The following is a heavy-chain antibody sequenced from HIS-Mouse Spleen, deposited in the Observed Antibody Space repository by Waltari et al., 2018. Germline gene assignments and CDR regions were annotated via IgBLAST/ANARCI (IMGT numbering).Heavy chain of an antibody. CDR1: GGSISSSSYY. CDR3: AREIPYSSSWYDWYFDL. J-gene: IGHJ2*01. D-gene: IGHD6-13*01. V-gene: IGHV4-39*07. CDR2: IYYSGGT. Sequence: QLQLQESGPGLVKPSETLSLTCTVSGGSISSSSYYWGWIRQPPGKGLEWIGSIYYSGGTCYNPSLKSRVTISVDTSKNQFSLKLSYVTAAETAVYYCAREIPYSSSWYDWYFDLWGRGTLVTVSS.